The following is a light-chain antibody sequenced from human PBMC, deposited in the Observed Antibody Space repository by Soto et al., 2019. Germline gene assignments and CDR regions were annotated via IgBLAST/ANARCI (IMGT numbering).Light chain of an antibody. Sequence: DIQMAQSPSTLSGSVGDRVTITCRASQSISSWLAWYQQKPGKAPKLLIYKASFLESGVPSRFSGSGSGTEFTLTISSLQRDDFATYYCQDCSGYSRTFGQGTKVDIK. CDR3: QDCSGYSRT. CDR2: KAS. CDR1: QSISSW. J-gene: IGKJ1*01. V-gene: IGKV1-5*03.